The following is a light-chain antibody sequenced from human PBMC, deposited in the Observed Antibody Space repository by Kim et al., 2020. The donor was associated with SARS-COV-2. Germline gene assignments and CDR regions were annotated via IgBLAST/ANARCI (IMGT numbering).Light chain of an antibody. CDR2: GAS. CDR3: QQYHDWPT. V-gene: IGKV3-15*01. J-gene: IGKJ4*01. Sequence: SGSPGNRATLCCRASQTVTSALAWYQEKPGQAPRLLITGASIRATGVPDRFSGSGFGTDFTLTISSLQSEDFGVYYCQQYHDWPTFGGGTKVDIK. CDR1: QTVTSA.